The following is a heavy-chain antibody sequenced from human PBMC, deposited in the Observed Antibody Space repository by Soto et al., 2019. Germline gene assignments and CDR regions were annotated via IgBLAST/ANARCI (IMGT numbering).Heavy chain of an antibody. J-gene: IGHJ4*02. D-gene: IGHD6-13*01. CDR2: TYYRSKWYS. V-gene: IGHV6-1*01. CDR3: AASGSSGWFDFDY. Sequence: SQTLSLTCAISGDSVSSNSAAWNWIRQSPSRGLEWLGRTYYRSKWYSDYAVSVKSRVTISPDTSKNQFSLHLNSVTPEDTAVYYWAASGSSGWFDFDYWGQGTLVTVPS. CDR1: GDSVSSNSAA.